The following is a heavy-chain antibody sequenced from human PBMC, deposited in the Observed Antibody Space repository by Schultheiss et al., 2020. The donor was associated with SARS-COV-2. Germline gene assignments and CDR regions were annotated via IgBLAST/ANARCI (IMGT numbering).Heavy chain of an antibody. CDR1: GGSISSSSYY. J-gene: IGHJ4*02. V-gene: IGHV4-61*05. Sequence: SETLSLTCTVSGGSISSSSYYWGWIRQPPGKGLEWIGYIYYSGSTYYNPSLKSRVTISVDTSKNQFSLKVTSVTGADTAVYYCARRGATFFAFDIWGQGTLVTVSS. CDR3: ARRGATFFAFDI. CDR2: IYYSGST. D-gene: IGHD3-9*01.